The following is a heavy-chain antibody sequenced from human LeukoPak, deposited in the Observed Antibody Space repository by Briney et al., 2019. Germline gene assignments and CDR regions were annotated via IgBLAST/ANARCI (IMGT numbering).Heavy chain of an antibody. Sequence: ASVKVSCKASGYTFTSYYMHWVRQAPGQGLEWMGIINPSGGSTSYAQKFQGRVTMTRDTSTSTVYMELSSLRSEDTAMYYCARDGYYYDSSGYYLDYWGQGTLVTVSS. V-gene: IGHV1-46*01. CDR1: GYTFTSYY. J-gene: IGHJ4*02. CDR3: ARDGYYYDSSGYYLDY. CDR2: INPSGGST. D-gene: IGHD3-22*01.